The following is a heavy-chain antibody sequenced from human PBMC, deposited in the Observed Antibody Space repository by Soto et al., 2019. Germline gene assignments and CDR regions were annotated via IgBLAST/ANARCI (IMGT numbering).Heavy chain of an antibody. J-gene: IGHJ2*01. D-gene: IGHD4-17*01. CDR1: GFSLSTSGVG. Sequence: QITLKESGPTLVKPTQTLTLTCTFSGFSLSTSGVGVGWIRQPPGKALEWLALIYWDDDKRYSPSLKSRLTTXXDXSXXQVVLTMTNMDPVDTATYYCAHVSRLTTRYWYFDLWGRGTLVTVSS. CDR3: AHVSRLTTRYWYFDL. V-gene: IGHV2-5*02. CDR2: IYWDDDK.